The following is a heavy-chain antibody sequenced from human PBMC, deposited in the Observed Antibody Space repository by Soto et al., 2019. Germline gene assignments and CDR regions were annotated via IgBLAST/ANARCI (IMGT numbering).Heavy chain of an antibody. CDR1: GGSISSGDYY. J-gene: IGHJ3*02. CDR3: AREAIEYGDYRNNDAFDI. CDR2: IYYSGST. Sequence: SETLSLTCTVSGGSISSGDYYWSWIRQPPGKGLERIGYIYYSGSTYYNPSLKSRVTISVDTSKNQFSLKLSSVTAADTAVYYCAREAIEYGDYRNNDAFDIWGQGTMVTVSS. D-gene: IGHD4-17*01. V-gene: IGHV4-30-4*01.